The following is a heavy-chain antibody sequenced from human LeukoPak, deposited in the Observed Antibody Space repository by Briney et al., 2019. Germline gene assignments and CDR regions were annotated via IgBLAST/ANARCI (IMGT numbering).Heavy chain of an antibody. Sequence: ASVKVSCKASGYTFTSYDINWVRQATGQGLEWMGWMNPNSGNTGYAQKFQGRVTMTRNTSISTAYMELSSLRSEDTAVYYCAREQQYLRYFDWSSNYYYMDVWAKGPRSPSP. V-gene: IGHV1-8*01. J-gene: IGHJ6*03. CDR2: MNPNSGNT. CDR3: AREQQYLRYFDWSSNYYYMDV. CDR1: GYTFTSYD. D-gene: IGHD3-9*01.